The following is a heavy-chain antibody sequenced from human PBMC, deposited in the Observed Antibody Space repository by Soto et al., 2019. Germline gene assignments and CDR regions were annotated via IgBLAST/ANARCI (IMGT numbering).Heavy chain of an antibody. CDR3: ASVKNWNDFDY. CDR1: GGSFTTYY. V-gene: IGHV4-59*01. CDR2: IYYSGST. J-gene: IGHJ4*02. D-gene: IGHD1-1*01. Sequence: SETLSLTCTVSGGSFTTYYWSWIRQPPGKGLEWIGYIYYSGSTNYNPSLKSRVTISLDTSKNQFSLKPSSVTAADTAVYYCASVKNWNDFDYWGQGTLVTVSS.